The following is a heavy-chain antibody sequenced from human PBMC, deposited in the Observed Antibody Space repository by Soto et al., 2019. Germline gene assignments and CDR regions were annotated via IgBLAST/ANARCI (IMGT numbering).Heavy chain of an antibody. V-gene: IGHV1-46*03. CDR1: GYTFTSYY. Sequence: ASVKVSCKASGYTFTSYYMHWVRQAPGQGLEWMGIINPSGGSTSYAQKFQGRVTMTRNTSTSTVYMELSSLRSEDTAVCYCARGIVVVPAALNWSDPWGQGTLVTVSS. CDR2: INPSGGST. J-gene: IGHJ5*02. D-gene: IGHD2-2*01. CDR3: ARGIVVVPAALNWSDP.